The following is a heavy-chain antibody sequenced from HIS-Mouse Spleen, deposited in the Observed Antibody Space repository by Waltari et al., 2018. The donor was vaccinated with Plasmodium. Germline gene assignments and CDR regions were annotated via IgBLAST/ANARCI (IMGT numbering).Heavy chain of an antibody. CDR3: AKDRRSSSWYVDY. Sequence: QVQLVESGGGVVQPGRSLRLSCAASGFTFSSYGMHWVRQAPGRGLDWVAVIANYGSNKYYADSGKGRFTISRDNSKNTLYLQMNSLRAEDTAVYYCAKDRRSSSWYVDYWGQGTLVTVSS. CDR2: IANYGSNK. V-gene: IGHV3-30*18. J-gene: IGHJ4*02. CDR1: GFTFSSYG. D-gene: IGHD6-13*01.